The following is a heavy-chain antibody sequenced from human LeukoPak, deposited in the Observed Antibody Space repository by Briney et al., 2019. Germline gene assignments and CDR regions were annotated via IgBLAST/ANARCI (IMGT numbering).Heavy chain of an antibody. Sequence: GGSLRLSCAASGFTFSSYAMSWVRQAPGKGLEWVSAISGSGGSTYYADSVKGRFTISRDNSKNTLYLQMNSLRAEDTAVYYCAKLPPKTYCSSTSCYYDYWGQGTLVTVSS. CDR3: AKLPPKTYCSSTSCYYDY. J-gene: IGHJ4*02. CDR2: ISGSGGST. CDR1: GFTFSSYA. V-gene: IGHV3-23*01. D-gene: IGHD2-2*01.